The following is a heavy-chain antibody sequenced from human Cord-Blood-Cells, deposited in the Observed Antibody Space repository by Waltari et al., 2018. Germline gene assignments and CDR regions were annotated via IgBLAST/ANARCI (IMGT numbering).Heavy chain of an antibody. Sequence: QVQLQQLGAGLLKPSESLSLTCAVYGGHFSGYYWSWIRQLPGPGLAWVWAITHSGSTNYHPSLKSRVTISVDTSKNQVSLKLSSVTAADTAVYYCARAGPLDYDFWSGYYFNYYYYGMDVWGQGTTVTVSS. CDR1: GGHFSGYY. V-gene: IGHV4-34*01. CDR3: ARAGPLDYDFWSGYYFNYYYYGMDV. J-gene: IGHJ6*02. CDR2: ITHSGST. D-gene: IGHD3-3*01.